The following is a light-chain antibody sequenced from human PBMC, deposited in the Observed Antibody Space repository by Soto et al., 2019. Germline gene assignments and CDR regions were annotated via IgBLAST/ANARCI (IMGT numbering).Light chain of an antibody. Sequence: ETMMTQSPYTLSVSLGERATLSCRASQSLRSSLAWYQQKPGQAPRLLIYDASTRATGIPARFSGSGSGTDFTLPISCLQSVDFAVYYCQKYNNWPQTFGQGTNVEIK. CDR3: QKYNNWPQT. CDR1: QSLRSS. CDR2: DAS. V-gene: IGKV3-15*01. J-gene: IGKJ1*01.